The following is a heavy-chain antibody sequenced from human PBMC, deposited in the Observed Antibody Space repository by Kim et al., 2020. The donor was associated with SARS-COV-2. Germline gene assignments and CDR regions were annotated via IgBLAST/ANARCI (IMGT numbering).Heavy chain of an antibody. V-gene: IGHV3-33*01. CDR1: GFTFSSYG. D-gene: IGHD6-19*01. J-gene: IGHJ4*02. CDR3: ARDQQWLVYYFDY. CDR2: IWYNGSNK. Sequence: GGSLRLSCAASGFTFSSYGMHWVRQAPGKGLEWVAVIWYNGSNKYYADSVKGRFTISRDNSKNTLYLQMNSLRAEDTAVYYCARDQQWLVYYFDYWGQGTLVTVSS.